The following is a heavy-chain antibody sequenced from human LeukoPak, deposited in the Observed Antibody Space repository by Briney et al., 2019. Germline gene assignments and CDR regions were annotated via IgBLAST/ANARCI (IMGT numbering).Heavy chain of an antibody. CDR3: ARDHSPPYYDSSGDNWFDP. Sequence: ASVKVSCKASGYTFTGYYMHWVRQAPGQGLEWMGWINPNSGGTNYAQKFQGWVTMTRDTSISTAYMELSRLRSDDTAVYYCARDHSPPYYDSSGDNWFDPWGQGTLVTASS. D-gene: IGHD3-22*01. CDR1: GYTFTGYY. V-gene: IGHV1-2*04. J-gene: IGHJ5*02. CDR2: INPNSGGT.